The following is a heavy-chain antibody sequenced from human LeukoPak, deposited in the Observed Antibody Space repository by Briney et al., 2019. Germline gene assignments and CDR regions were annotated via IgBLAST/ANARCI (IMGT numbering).Heavy chain of an antibody. CDR3: AKDGTHYDGGYFDY. D-gene: IGHD3-16*01. J-gene: IGHJ4*02. CDR1: GFTFSTYA. Sequence: PGGSLRLSCATSGFTFSTYAMSWVRQAPGKGLEWVSTFSGSGGSTYYADSVKGRFTISRDNSKNTLYLQMNSLRAEDTAVYYCAKDGTHYDGGYFDYWGQGTLVTVSS. CDR2: FSGSGGST. V-gene: IGHV3-23*01.